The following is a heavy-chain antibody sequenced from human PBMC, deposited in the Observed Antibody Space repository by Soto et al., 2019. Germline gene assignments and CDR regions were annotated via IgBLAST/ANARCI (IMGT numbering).Heavy chain of an antibody. J-gene: IGHJ4*02. Sequence: ASVKVSCKVSGYTLTESSMHWVRQAPGKGLEWMGGFDPEDGETIYAQKFQGRVTMTEDTSTDTAYMELSSLRSEDTAVYYCATKASLGGYDNFYYFDYWGQGALVTVSS. V-gene: IGHV1-24*01. CDR3: ATKASLGGYDNFYYFDY. CDR2: FDPEDGET. CDR1: GYTLTESS. D-gene: IGHD5-12*01.